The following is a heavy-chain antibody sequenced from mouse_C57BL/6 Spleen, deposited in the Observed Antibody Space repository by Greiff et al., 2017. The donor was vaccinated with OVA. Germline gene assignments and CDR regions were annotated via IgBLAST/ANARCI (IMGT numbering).Heavy chain of an antibody. D-gene: IGHD2-3*01. CDR3: ARRWLLAMDY. V-gene: IGHV1-54*01. CDR2: INPGSGGT. Sequence: VQLQESGAELVRPGTSVKVSCKASGYAFTNYLIEWVKQRPGQGLEWIGVINPGSGGTNYNEKFKGKATLTADKSSSTAYMQLSSLTSEDSAVYFCARRWLLAMDYWGQGTSVTVSS. J-gene: IGHJ4*01. CDR1: GYAFTNYL.